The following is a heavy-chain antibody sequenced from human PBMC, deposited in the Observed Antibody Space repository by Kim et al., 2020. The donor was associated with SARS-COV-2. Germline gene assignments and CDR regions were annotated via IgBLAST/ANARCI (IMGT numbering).Heavy chain of an antibody. CDR3: ARWGEVDTAMVAYGMDV. CDR1: GFTFSSYA. V-gene: IGHV3-30*04. J-gene: IGHJ6*02. D-gene: IGHD5-18*01. Sequence: GGSLRLSCAASGFTFSSYAMHWVRQAPGKGLEWVAVISYDGSNKYYADSVKGRFTISRDNSKNTLYLQMNSLRAEDTAVYYCARWGEVDTAMVAYGMDVWGQGPTVTVSS. CDR2: ISYDGSNK.